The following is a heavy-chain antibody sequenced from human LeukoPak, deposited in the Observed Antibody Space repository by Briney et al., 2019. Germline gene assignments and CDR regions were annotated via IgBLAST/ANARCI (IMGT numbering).Heavy chain of an antibody. CDR1: GGSISSGGYY. CDR2: IYYSGST. Sequence: PSETLSLTCTVSGGSISSGGYYWSWIRQHPGKGLEWIGYIYYSGSTYYNPSLKSRVTISVDTSKNQFSLRLTSVTAADTAVYYCAREGGPYRPLDYSGQGTLVTVSS. CDR3: AREGGPYRPLDY. V-gene: IGHV4-31*03. J-gene: IGHJ4*02.